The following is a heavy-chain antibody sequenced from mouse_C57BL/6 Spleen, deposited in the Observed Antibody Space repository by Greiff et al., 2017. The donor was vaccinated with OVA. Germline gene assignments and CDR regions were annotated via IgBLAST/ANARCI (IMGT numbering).Heavy chain of an antibody. CDR3: AGYSNYVAMDY. Sequence: VQLQQSGAELVKPGASVKLSCKASGYTFTSYWMHWVKQRPGQGLEWIGMIHPNSGSTNYNEKFKSKATLTVDKSSSTAYMQLSSLTSEDSAVYYCAGYSNYVAMDYWGQGTSVTVSS. CDR1: GYTFTSYW. V-gene: IGHV1-64*01. J-gene: IGHJ4*01. CDR2: IHPNSGST. D-gene: IGHD2-5*01.